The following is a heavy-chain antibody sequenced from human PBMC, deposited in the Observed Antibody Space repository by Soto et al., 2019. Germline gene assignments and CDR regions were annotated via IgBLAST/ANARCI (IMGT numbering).Heavy chain of an antibody. CDR3: ARGLGGVRFWGGYYFDY. D-gene: IGHD3-3*01. J-gene: IGHJ4*02. CDR1: GGSFSGYY. V-gene: IGHV4-34*01. Sequence: PSETLSLTCAVYGGSFSGYYWSWIRQPPGKGLEWIGEINHSGSTNYNPSLKSRVTISVDTSKNQFSLKLSSVTAADTAVYYCARGLGGVRFWGGYYFDYWGQGTLVTVSS. CDR2: INHSGST.